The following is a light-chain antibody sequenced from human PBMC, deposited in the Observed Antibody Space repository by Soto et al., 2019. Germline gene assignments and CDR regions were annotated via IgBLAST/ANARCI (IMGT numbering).Light chain of an antibody. CDR3: QQRSNWPIP. CDR2: GAS. Sequence: EIVFTHSPVTLSLSPLESAILSYRASQSLSSNLAWYQQKPGQAPRLLIYGASNRATGIPARFSGSGSGTDFTLTISSLEPEDFAVYYCQQRSNWPIPFGQGTRLGL. CDR1: QSLSSN. V-gene: IGKV3-11*01. J-gene: IGKJ5*01.